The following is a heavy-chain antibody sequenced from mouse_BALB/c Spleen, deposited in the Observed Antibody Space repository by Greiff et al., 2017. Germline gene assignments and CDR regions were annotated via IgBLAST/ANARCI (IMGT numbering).Heavy chain of an antibody. D-gene: IGHD4-1*01. J-gene: IGHJ2*01. Sequence: EVHLVESGGGLVQPGGSRKLSCAASGFTFSSFGMHWVRQAPEKGLEWVAYISSGSSTIYYADTVKGRFTISRDNPKNTLFLQMTSLRSEDTAMYYCARAERTVDYWGQGTTLTVSS. CDR3: ARAERTVDY. V-gene: IGHV5-17*02. CDR1: GFTFSSFG. CDR2: ISSGSSTI.